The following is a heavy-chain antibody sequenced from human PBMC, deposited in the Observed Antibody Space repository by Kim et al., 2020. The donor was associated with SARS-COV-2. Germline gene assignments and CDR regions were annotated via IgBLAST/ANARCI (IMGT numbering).Heavy chain of an antibody. Sequence: SVKGRFTNSRDNAKNSLYLQMNSLRAEDTAVYYCAREGYGGNPPEGYFDLWGRGTLVTVSS. V-gene: IGHV3-11*01. CDR3: AREGYGGNPPEGYFDL. J-gene: IGHJ2*01. D-gene: IGHD4-17*01.